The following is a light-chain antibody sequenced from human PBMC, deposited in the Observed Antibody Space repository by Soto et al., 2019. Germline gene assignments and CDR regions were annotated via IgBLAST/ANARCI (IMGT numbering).Light chain of an antibody. CDR2: GAS. Sequence: EIVLIQSPATLSLYPGERATLSCRASQSVSSDLAWYQQRPGQAPRLLIYGASTRATGIPARFRGSGSGTEFRLTISSLQSEDFATYYCQQYNTWHPKMAFGRGTKVDIK. V-gene: IGKV3-15*01. J-gene: IGKJ1*01. CDR1: QSVSSD. CDR3: QQYNTWHPKMA.